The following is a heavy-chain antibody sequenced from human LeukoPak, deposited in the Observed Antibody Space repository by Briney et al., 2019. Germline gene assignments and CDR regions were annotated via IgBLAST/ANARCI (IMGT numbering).Heavy chain of an antibody. Sequence: GGSLRLSWAAAGFTFSSYGMGWVRQAPGKGLEWVAAIWYDGSNKYYADSVKGRFTISRDNSKNTLYRPMNSLRAEDTAVQYCARGGDILTGFSAFDIWGPGTIVTVSS. CDR3: ARGGDILTGFSAFDI. V-gene: IGHV3-33*01. D-gene: IGHD3-9*01. J-gene: IGHJ3*02. CDR1: GFTFSSYG. CDR2: IWYDGSNK.